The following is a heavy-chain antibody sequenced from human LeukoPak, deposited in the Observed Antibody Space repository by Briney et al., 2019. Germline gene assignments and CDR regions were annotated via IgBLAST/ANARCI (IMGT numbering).Heavy chain of an antibody. CDR1: GFTFSIYN. CDR2: IISNGGST. D-gene: IGHD2-21*02. CDR3: VKDGLAFCGGDCYSYFDY. Sequence: GGSLRLSCAASGFTFSIYNMNWVRQAPGKGLEYVSTIISNGGSTYYADSVKGRFTISRDNSKNTVSLQMSSLRAEDTALYYCVKDGLAFCGGDCYSYFDYWGQGTLVTVSS. V-gene: IGHV3-64D*06. J-gene: IGHJ4*02.